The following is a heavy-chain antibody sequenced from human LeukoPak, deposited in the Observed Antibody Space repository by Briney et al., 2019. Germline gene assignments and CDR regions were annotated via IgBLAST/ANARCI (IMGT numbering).Heavy chain of an antibody. Sequence: GGSLRLSCAASGFTVSSNYMIWVRQAPGKGLEWVSVIYSGGSTYYADSVKGRFTISRDNSKNTLYLQMNSLRAEDTAVYYCARGLDYGDYFDYWGQGTLVTVSS. V-gene: IGHV3-53*01. CDR1: GFTVSSNY. CDR2: IYSGGST. D-gene: IGHD4-17*01. CDR3: ARGLDYGDYFDY. J-gene: IGHJ4*02.